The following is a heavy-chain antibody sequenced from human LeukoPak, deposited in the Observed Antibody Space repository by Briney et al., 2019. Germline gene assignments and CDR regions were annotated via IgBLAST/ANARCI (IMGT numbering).Heavy chain of an antibody. CDR3: AKVETAAAATLRGFDY. Sequence: PGGSLRLSCAASGFTFRSYAMSWVRQAPGKGLEWVSSIGGSGGSTYYADSVKGRFTISRDNSKNTLYLQMNSLRAEDTAVYYCAKVETAAAATLRGFDYWGQGTLVTVSS. V-gene: IGHV3-23*01. D-gene: IGHD6-13*01. CDR1: GFTFRSYA. J-gene: IGHJ4*02. CDR2: IGGSGGST.